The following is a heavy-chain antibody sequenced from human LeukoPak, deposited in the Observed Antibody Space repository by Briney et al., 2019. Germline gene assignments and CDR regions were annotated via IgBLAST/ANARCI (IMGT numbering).Heavy chain of an antibody. D-gene: IGHD6-13*01. CDR3: VREYSTTPDF. J-gene: IGHJ4*02. CDR1: GFPFSTYW. CDR2: LYSDGSST. V-gene: IGHV3-74*01. Sequence: PGGSLRLSCAASGFPFSTYWMHWVRQAPGKGLAWVARLYSDGSSTTYADSVKGRFTISRDNAKNTLYLQVNSLRADDTAVYYCVREYSTTPDFWGLGTLVTVSS.